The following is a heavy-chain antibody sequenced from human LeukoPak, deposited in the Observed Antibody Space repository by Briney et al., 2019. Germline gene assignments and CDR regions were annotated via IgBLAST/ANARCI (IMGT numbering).Heavy chain of an antibody. CDR1: GYTFTSYY. J-gene: IGHJ5*02. CDR2: INPSGSSK. D-gene: IGHD2-21*02. V-gene: IGHV1-46*01. Sequence: ASVKVSCKASGYTFTSYYMHWVRQAPGQGLEGMGIINPSGSSKSYAKKFKGRVTMTRDTSTSTVYMERSSLRSEDAAVYYCAREGVVTGGGTGFDPWGQGTLVTVSS. CDR3: AREGVVTGGGTGFDP.